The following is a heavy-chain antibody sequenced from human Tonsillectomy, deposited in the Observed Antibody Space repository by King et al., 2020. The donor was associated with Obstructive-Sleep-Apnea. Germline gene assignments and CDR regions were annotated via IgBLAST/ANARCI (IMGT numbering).Heavy chain of an antibody. D-gene: IGHD3-9*01. CDR1: GFTFSSYG. CDR2: ISYDGSNK. V-gene: IGHV3-30*18. CDR3: AKGGEGLRYFDWLFETPWFDY. Sequence: HVQLVESGGGVVQPGRSLRLSCAASGFTFSSYGMHWVRQAPGKGLEWVAVISYDGSNKYYADSGKGRFTISRDNSKNTLYLQMNSLRAEDTAVYYCAKGGEGLRYFDWLFETPWFDYWGQGTLVTVSS. J-gene: IGHJ4*02.